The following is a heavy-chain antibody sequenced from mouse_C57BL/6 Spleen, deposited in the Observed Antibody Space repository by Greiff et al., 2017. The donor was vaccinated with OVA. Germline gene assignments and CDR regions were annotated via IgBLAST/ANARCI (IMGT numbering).Heavy chain of an antibody. V-gene: IGHV1-82*01. J-gene: IGHJ4*01. CDR1: GYAFSSSW. D-gene: IGHD2-3*01. CDR3: AGFYDGYYRYAMDY. CDR2: IYPGDGDT. Sequence: QVQLQQSGPELVKPGASVKISCKASGYAFSSSWMNWVKQRPGKGLEWIGRIYPGDGDTNYNGKFKGKATLTADKSSSTAYMQLSSLTSEDSAVYFCAGFYDGYYRYAMDYWGQGTSVTVSS.